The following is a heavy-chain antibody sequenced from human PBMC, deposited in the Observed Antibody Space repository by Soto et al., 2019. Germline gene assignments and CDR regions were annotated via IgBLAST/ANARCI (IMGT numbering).Heavy chain of an antibody. D-gene: IGHD3-10*01. CDR2: ISSSSSYI. Sequence: GGSLRLSCAASGFTFSSYSMNWVRQAPGKGLEWVSSISSSSSYIYYADSVKGRFTISRDNAKNSLYLQMNSLRAEDTAVYYCARLVDVWFGELYRYYYYMDVWGKGTTVTVSS. J-gene: IGHJ6*03. V-gene: IGHV3-21*01. CDR1: GFTFSSYS. CDR3: ARLVDVWFGELYRYYYYMDV.